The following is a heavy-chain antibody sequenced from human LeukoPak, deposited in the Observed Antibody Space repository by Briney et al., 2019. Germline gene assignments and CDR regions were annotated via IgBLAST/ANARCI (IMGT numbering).Heavy chain of an antibody. J-gene: IGHJ4*02. Sequence: GGSLRLSCAASGFTFSTYSMDWVRQAPGMGLEWVSSISSTSSYIYYADSVKGRFTISRDNAKNSLYLQMNSLRAEDTAVYYCARDAGITGTTDLDYWGQGTLVTVSS. CDR1: GFTFSTYS. CDR2: ISSTSSYI. V-gene: IGHV3-21*01. CDR3: ARDAGITGTTDLDY. D-gene: IGHD1-7*01.